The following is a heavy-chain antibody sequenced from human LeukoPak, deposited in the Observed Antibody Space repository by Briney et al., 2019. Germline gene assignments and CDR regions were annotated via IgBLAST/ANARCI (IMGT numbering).Heavy chain of an antibody. CDR3: ARDFVAATVDYYYYMDV. V-gene: IGHV4-4*07. Sequence: SETLSLTCTVSGGSISSYYWSWIRQPAGKGLEWIGRIYTSGSTNYNPSLKSRVTMSVDTSKNQFSLKLSSVTAADTAVYYCARDFVAATVDYYYYMDVWGKGTTVTVSS. J-gene: IGHJ6*03. CDR2: IYTSGST. D-gene: IGHD6-25*01. CDR1: GGSISSYY.